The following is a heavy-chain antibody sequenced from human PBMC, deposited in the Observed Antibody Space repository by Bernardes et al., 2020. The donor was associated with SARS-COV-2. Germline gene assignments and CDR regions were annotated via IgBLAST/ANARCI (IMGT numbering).Heavy chain of an antibody. CDR3: ARDLAVVVVAATDGMDV. V-gene: IGHV3-33*08. CDR1: GFTFSSYG. D-gene: IGHD2-15*01. CDR2: IWYDGSNK. J-gene: IGHJ6*02. Sequence: GGSLRLSCAASGFTFSSYGMHWVRQAPGKGLEWVAVIWYDGSNKYYADSVKGRFTISRDNSKNTLYLQMNSLRAEDTAVYYCARDLAVVVVAATDGMDVWGQGTTVTVSS.